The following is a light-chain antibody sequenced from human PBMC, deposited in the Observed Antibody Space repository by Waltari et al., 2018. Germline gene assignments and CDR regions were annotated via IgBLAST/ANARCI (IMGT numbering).Light chain of an antibody. CDR3: SSYSDSSTPVL. CDR1: RGYIGGYDF. Sequence: QSALTQPASVSGSPGQSIAISCTGSRGYIGGYDFVSWYQQHPGEAPKLIIYDVFNRPSGISGRFSGSKSGNTASLTISGLQTDDEANYYCSSYSDSSTPVLFGGGTTVTVL. CDR2: DVF. V-gene: IGLV2-14*03. J-gene: IGLJ2*01.